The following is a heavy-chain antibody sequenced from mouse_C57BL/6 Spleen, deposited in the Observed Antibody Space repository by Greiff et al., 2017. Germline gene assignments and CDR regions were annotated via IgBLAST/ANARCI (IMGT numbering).Heavy chain of an antibody. V-gene: IGHV1-7*01. CDR2: INPSSGYT. CDR3: ARDYYGSSHFFAY. D-gene: IGHD1-1*01. Sequence: QVQLKESGAELAKPGASVKLSCKASGYTFTSYWMHWVKQRPGQGLEWIGYINPSSGYTKYNQKFKDKATLTADKSSSTAYMQLSSLTYEDSAVYYCARDYYGSSHFFAYWGQGTLVTVSA. J-gene: IGHJ3*01. CDR1: GYTFTSYW.